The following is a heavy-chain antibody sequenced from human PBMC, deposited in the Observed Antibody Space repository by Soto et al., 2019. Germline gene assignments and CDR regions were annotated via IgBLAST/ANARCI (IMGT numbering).Heavy chain of an antibody. CDR2: ISTDSATI. Sequence: GGSLRLSCAASGFTFSTYNMNWVRQAPGKGLEWVSYISTDSATIDYADSVKGRFTISRDNAKNSLYLQMNSLRDEDTAIYYCARARVRTSYQFDYWGQGALVTVSS. J-gene: IGHJ4*02. CDR1: GFTFSTYN. D-gene: IGHD1-7*01. V-gene: IGHV3-48*02. CDR3: ARARVRTSYQFDY.